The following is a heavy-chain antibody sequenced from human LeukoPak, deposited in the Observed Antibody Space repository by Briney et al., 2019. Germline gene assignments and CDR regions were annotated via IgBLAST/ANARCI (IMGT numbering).Heavy chain of an antibody. CDR1: GFTFSSYA. D-gene: IGHD3-22*01. CDR2: ISGSGGST. Sequence: GGSLRLSCAASGFTFSSYAMSWVRQAPGKGLEWVSAISGSGGSTYYADSVKGRFTISRDSSKNTLYLQMNSLRAEDTAVYYCAKRKDSSGYYYAYWGQGTLVTVSS. CDR3: AKRKDSSGYYYAY. J-gene: IGHJ4*02. V-gene: IGHV3-23*01.